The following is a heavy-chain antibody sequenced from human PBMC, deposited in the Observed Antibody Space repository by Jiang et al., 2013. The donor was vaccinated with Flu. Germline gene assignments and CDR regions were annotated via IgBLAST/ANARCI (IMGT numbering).Heavy chain of an antibody. Sequence: NWWSWVRGPPGKGLEWIGEXFHSGRTNYNPSLKSRVTISVDKSKNQFSLKLSSVTAADTAVYYCAKCAVAGTWGEEYWGQGTLVTVSS. CDR1: NW. J-gene: IGHJ4*02. CDR3: AKCAVAGTWGEEY. D-gene: IGHD6-19*01. CDR2: XFHSGRT. V-gene: IGHV4-4*02.